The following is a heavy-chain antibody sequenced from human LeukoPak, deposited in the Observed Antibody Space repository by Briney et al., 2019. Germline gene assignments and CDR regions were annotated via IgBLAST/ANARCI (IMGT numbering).Heavy chain of an antibody. D-gene: IGHD3-22*01. CDR3: ARRVVDSSGYYVQGSIVGNWFDP. J-gene: IGHJ5*02. CDR2: IYPGDSDT. CDR1: GYSITSYW. Sequence: GESLKISCKGSGYSITSYWIGWVRQMPGKGLEWMGIIYPGDSDTRYSPSFQGQVTISADKSISTAYLQWSSLKASDTAMYYCARRVVDSSGYYVQGSIVGNWFDPWGQGTLVTVSS. V-gene: IGHV5-51*01.